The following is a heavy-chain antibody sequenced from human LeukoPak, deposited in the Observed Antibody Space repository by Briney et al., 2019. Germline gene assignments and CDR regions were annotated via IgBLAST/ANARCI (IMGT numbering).Heavy chain of an antibody. CDR2: IYYSGTT. J-gene: IGHJ6*03. D-gene: IGHD3-10*01. Sequence: SETLSLTCTVSGGSISSSHYYWGWIRQPPGKGLEWIGTIYYSGTTYYNPSLESRVTISEDTSKNQFSLTLKSVTAADTAVYYCARQISDYYYYYIDVWGKGTTVTVFS. CDR1: GGSISSSHYY. CDR3: ARQISDYYYYYIDV. V-gene: IGHV4-39*01.